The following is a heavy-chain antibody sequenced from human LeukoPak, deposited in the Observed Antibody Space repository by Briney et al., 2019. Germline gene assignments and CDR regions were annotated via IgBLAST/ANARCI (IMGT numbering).Heavy chain of an antibody. D-gene: IGHD3-3*01. CDR1: GFTFSSYS. V-gene: IGHV3-21*01. Sequence: PGGSLRLSCAASGFTFSSYSMNWVRQAPGKGLEWVSSISSSSSYIYYADSVKGRFTISRDNAKNTLYLQMNSLRAEDTAVYYCAKDRVYYDFWSGSEYFDYWGQGTLVTVSS. CDR3: AKDRVYYDFWSGSEYFDY. CDR2: ISSSSSYI. J-gene: IGHJ4*02.